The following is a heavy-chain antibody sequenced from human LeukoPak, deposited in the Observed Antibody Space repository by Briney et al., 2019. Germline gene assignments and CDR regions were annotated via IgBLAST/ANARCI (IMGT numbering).Heavy chain of an antibody. Sequence: SETLSLTCAVSGGSISSTNWWSWVRQPPGKGLEWIGEISHSGSTNYNPSLKSRVTISVDKSKNQFSLKLSSVTAADTAVYYCARVAYSSGWYCDYWGQGTLVTVSS. J-gene: IGHJ4*02. CDR2: ISHSGST. D-gene: IGHD6-19*01. CDR3: ARVAYSSGWYCDY. V-gene: IGHV4-4*02. CDR1: GGSISSTNW.